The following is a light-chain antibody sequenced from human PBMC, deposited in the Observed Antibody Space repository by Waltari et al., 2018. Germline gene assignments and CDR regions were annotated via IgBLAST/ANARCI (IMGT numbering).Light chain of an antibody. J-gene: IGKJ4*01. V-gene: IGKV3-11*01. Sequence: IVLTQAPATLSLSPGERATLSCRASQSVGSHLAWYQQKPGQAPRLLIYDASNRATGIPARCSGSGSGTDFTLTISGLEPEDCAVYYCQQRADWLFGGGTKVEIK. CDR2: DAS. CDR1: QSVGSH. CDR3: QQRADWL.